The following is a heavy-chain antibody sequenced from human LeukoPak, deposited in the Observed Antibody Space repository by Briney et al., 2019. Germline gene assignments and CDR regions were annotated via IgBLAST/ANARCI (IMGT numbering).Heavy chain of an antibody. V-gene: IGHV3-7*01. J-gene: IGHJ6*03. CDR3: ARDSTSFFDNWGHSSYYLDV. CDR2: IKHDGREK. CDR1: GFTFSSYW. Sequence: PGGSLRLSCAASGFTFSSYWMSWVRQAPGKGLEWVANIKHDGREKYFVDSVKDRFTISRDKARDSLYLQLNSLRAEDTAVYYCARDSTSFFDNWGHSSYYLDVWGKGTTVTVS. D-gene: IGHD7-27*01.